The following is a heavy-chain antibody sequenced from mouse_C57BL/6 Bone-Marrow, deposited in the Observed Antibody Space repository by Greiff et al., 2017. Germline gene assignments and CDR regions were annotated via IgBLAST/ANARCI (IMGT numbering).Heavy chain of an antibody. CDR2: IYPGSGNT. CDR1: VYTFTDYY. V-gene: IGHV1-76*01. Sequence: VKLMESGAELVRPGASVKLSCKASVYTFTDYYINWVKQRPGQGLEWIARIYPGSGNTYYNEKFKGKATLTAEKSSSTAYMQLSSLTSEDSAVYFCARWGWLLRAMDYWGQGTSVTVSS. J-gene: IGHJ4*01. D-gene: IGHD2-3*01. CDR3: ARWGWLLRAMDY.